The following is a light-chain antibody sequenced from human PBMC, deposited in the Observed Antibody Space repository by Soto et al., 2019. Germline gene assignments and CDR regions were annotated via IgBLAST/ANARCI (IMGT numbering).Light chain of an antibody. CDR2: RAS. V-gene: IGKV3-20*01. CDR1: QSVNSRY. CDR3: QQYGSSSWT. J-gene: IGKJ1*01. Sequence: EIVLTQSPGTVSLSPGERDTLSCRASQSVNSRYLAWYQQKPGTAPRLLIYRASVRATGIPDRFSGSGSGTDFTLTISRLEPEDFAVYYCQQYGSSSWTFGQGTRVEIK.